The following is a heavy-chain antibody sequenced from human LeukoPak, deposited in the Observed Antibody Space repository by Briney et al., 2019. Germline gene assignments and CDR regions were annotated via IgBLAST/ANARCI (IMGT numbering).Heavy chain of an antibody. CDR3: AREVVGCYYYFDY. V-gene: IGHV1-18*01. CDR2: ISAYNGNT. D-gene: IGHD1-26*01. Sequence: ASVKVSCKASGYTFTSYGISWVRQAPGQGLGWMGWISAYNGNTNYAQKLQGRVTMTTDTSTSTAYMELRSLRTDDTAVYYCAREVVGCYYYFDYWGQGALVSVSS. CDR1: GYTFTSYG. J-gene: IGHJ4*02.